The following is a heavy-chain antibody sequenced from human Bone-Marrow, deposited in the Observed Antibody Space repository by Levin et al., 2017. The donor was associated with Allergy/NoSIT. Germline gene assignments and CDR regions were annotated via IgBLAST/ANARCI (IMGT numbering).Heavy chain of an antibody. D-gene: IGHD3-10*01. V-gene: IGHV3-30*18. CDR3: ANKAGALGAFFLDY. J-gene: IGHJ4*02. CDR1: GFTFSSYG. CDR2: ISYDGNKK. Sequence: HAGGSLRLSCAASGFTFSSYGMHWVRQAAGKGLEWVAVISYDGNKKVYADSVKGRFTISRDNSKRTLYLQMNSLRVEDSAVYFCANKAGALGAFFLDYWGQGTVVTVSS.